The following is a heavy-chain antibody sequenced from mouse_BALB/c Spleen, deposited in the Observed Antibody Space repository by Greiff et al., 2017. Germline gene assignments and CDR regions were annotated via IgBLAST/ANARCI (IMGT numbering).Heavy chain of an antibody. CDR1: GFTFSSYT. CDR2: ISSGGSYT. Sequence: EVKVVESGGGLVKPGGSLKLSCAASGFTFSSYTMSWVRQTPEKRLEWVATISSGGSYTYYPDSVKGRFTISRDNAKNTLYLQMSSLKSEDTAMYYGTRDPEIYDGPAWFAYWGQGTLVTVSA. D-gene: IGHD2-3*01. J-gene: IGHJ3*01. V-gene: IGHV5-6-4*01. CDR3: TRDPEIYDGPAWFAY.